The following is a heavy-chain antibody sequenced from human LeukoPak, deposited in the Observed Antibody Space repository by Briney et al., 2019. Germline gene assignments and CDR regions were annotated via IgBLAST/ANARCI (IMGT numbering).Heavy chain of an antibody. J-gene: IGHJ4*02. V-gene: IGHV3-33*06. CDR1: GFTFSIYS. CDR2: IWYDGSNK. CDR3: AKEEGIAVAGPGLDY. D-gene: IGHD6-19*01. Sequence: GGSLRLSCAASGFTFSIYSMNWVRQAPGKGLEWVAVIWYDGSNKYYADSVKGRFTISRDNSKNTLYLQMNSLRAEDTAVYYCAKEEGIAVAGPGLDYWGQGTLVTVSS.